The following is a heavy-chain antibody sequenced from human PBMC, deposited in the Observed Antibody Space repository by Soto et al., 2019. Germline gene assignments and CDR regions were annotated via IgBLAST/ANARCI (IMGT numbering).Heavy chain of an antibody. Sequence: QVRLVQSGAEVKKPGASVKVSCKASGYTFTSYAMHWVRQAPGQRLEWMGWINAGNGNTKYSQKFQGRVTITRDTSASIAYMEQSSLRSEDTAVYYCARIPNTIFGVSLYYFDYWGQGTLVTVSS. J-gene: IGHJ4*02. V-gene: IGHV1-3*01. CDR2: INAGNGNT. D-gene: IGHD3-3*01. CDR1: GYTFTSYA. CDR3: ARIPNTIFGVSLYYFDY.